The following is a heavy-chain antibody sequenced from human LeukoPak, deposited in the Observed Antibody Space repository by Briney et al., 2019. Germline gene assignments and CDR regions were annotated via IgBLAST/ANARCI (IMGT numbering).Heavy chain of an antibody. J-gene: IGHJ5*02. CDR3: ARDAGATGHNWFDP. CDR1: GYIFTGYY. Sequence: SVKVSCKTSGYIFTGYYIYWVRQAPGQGLEWMGRIIPILGIANYAQKFQGRVTITADKSTSTAYMELSSLRSEDTAVYYCARDAGATGHNWFDPWGQGTLVTVSS. D-gene: IGHD1-26*01. V-gene: IGHV1-69*04. CDR2: IIPILGIA.